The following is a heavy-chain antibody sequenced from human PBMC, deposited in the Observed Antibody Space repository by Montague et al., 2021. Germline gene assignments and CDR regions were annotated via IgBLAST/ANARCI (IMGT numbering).Heavy chain of an antibody. V-gene: IGHV3-74*01. CDR2: ITSDGSDT. CDR3: VRDRPTAWFDS. Sequence: SLRLSCAASGFSFSSFCMHWVRQAPGKGLVWVSQITSDGSDTNYADSVKGRFTISRDNAKSTLYLQMNSLRDEDTAVYYCVRDRPTAWFDSWGQGTLVTVSS. CDR1: GFSFSSFC. J-gene: IGHJ5*01.